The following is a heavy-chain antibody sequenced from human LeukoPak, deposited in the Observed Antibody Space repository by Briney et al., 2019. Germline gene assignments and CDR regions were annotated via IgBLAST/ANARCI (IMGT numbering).Heavy chain of an antibody. CDR3: ARAPQLDGYNLNP. J-gene: IGHJ5*02. CDR1: GFTFSTFE. D-gene: IGHD5-24*01. Sequence: PGGSLRLSCAVSGFTFSTFEMHWVRQAPGKGLEWISYINNSGTTIYYADSVKGRFTVSRDNAKNSLYLQMNSLKAEDTAVYYCARAPQLDGYNLNPWGQGTLVTVSS. CDR2: INNSGTTI. V-gene: IGHV3-48*03.